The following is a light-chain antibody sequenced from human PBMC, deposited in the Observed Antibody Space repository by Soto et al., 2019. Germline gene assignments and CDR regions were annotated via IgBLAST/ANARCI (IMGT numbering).Light chain of an antibody. J-gene: IGKJ4*01. CDR1: QTXLYSSNNKNY. CDR3: QQYYSTPPT. V-gene: IGKV4-1*01. Sequence: DVVMTQAPYSLSVSLCYSATIXCKSXQTXLYSSNNKNYLAWYQQKPGQPPKLLIYWASTRESGVPDRFSGSGSGTDFTLTISSLQAEDVAVYYCQQYYSTPPTFGGGTKVDIK. CDR2: WAS.